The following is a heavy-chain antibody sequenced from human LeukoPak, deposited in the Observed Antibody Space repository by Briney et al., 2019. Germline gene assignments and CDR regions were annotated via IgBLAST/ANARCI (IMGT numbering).Heavy chain of an antibody. D-gene: IGHD3-10*01. Sequence: PGGSLRLSCAASGFTFSSYAMSWDRQAPGKGLEWVSAISGSGGSTYYADSVKGRFTISRDNSKNTLYLQMNSLRAEDTAVYYCAKAMVRGVKFPGLIDYWGQGTLVTVSS. V-gene: IGHV3-23*01. CDR3: AKAMVRGVKFPGLIDY. CDR1: GFTFSSYA. CDR2: ISGSGGST. J-gene: IGHJ4*02.